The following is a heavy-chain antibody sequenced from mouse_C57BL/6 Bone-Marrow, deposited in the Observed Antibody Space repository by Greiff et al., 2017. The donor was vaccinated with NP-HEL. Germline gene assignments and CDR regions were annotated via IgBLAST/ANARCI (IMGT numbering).Heavy chain of an antibody. V-gene: IGHV5-15*01. J-gene: IGHJ4*01. Sequence: DVKLVESGGGLVQPGGSLKLSCAASGFTFSDYGMAWVRQAPRKGPEWVAFISNLAYSIYYADTVTGRFTIARENAKNHLYLEMSSLRSEDTAMYYSARLFGDFSFYAMDYWGQGTSVTVAS. CDR2: ISNLAYSI. CDR3: ARLFGDFSFYAMDY. D-gene: IGHD2-13*01. CDR1: GFTFSDYG.